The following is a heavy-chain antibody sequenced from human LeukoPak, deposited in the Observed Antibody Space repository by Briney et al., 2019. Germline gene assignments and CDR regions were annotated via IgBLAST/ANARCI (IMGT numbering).Heavy chain of an antibody. J-gene: IGHJ4*02. D-gene: IGHD2-2*01. CDR3: ARVRIDCSSTSCYRERFDY. CDR1: GVSISSGDYS. V-gene: IGHV4-30-4*08. Sequence: SQTLSLTCTVSGVSISSGDYSWSWIRQPPGKGLEWIGYIYYSGSTYYNPALKSRVTISVDTSKNQFSLKLSSVTAADTAVYYCARVRIDCSSTSCYRERFDYWGQGTLVTVSS. CDR2: IYYSGST.